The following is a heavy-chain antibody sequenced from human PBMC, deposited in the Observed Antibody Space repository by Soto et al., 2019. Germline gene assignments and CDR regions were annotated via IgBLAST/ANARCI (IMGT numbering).Heavy chain of an antibody. Sequence: QVQLQESGPGLVQPSGTLSLTCTVSGGSISSTNWWSWVRQPPGKGLEWIGETSHSGETNYNPSLTSGLPLSLDTSQNHFSLNLRSVTAADTAVYFWAREGYNGYVPFAYWGQGALVTVSS. CDR3: AREGYNGYVPFAY. CDR2: TSHSGET. D-gene: IGHD5-12*01. CDR1: GGSISSTNW. J-gene: IGHJ4*02. V-gene: IGHV4-4*02.